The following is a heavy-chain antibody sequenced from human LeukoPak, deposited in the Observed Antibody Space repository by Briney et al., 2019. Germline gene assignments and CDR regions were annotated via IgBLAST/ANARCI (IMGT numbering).Heavy chain of an antibody. CDR3: ARGIGTYYDFWSGYPGAAFDI. D-gene: IGHD3-3*01. J-gene: IGHJ3*02. Sequence: PSETLSLTCTVSGASIKNYYWSWIRQPAGEGLEWIGRFYSSGTANYNPSLKSRVTMSVDTSKSHFSLKMNSVTAADTAVYYCARGIGTYYDFWSGYPGAAFDIWGQGTMVTVSS. CDR1: GASIKNYY. V-gene: IGHV4-4*07. CDR2: FYSSGTA.